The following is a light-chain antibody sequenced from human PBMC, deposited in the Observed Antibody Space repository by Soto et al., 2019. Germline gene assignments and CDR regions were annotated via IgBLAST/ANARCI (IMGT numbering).Light chain of an antibody. CDR2: GAS. V-gene: IGKV3-20*01. J-gene: IGKJ5*01. Sequence: EIVLTHSPGTLSLSPCERATLSFSAGQSVSSSYLAWYQQKPGQAPRLLIYGASSRATGIPDRFSGSGSGTDFTLTISRLEPEDFAVYYCQQYGSSPPPITFGQGARLEI. CDR3: QQYGSSPPPIT. CDR1: QSVSSSY.